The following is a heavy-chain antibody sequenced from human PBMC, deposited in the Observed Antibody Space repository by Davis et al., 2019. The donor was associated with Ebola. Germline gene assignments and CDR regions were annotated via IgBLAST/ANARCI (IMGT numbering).Heavy chain of an antibody. CDR1: GGSLSSHP. CDR3: ARDFDGGNYYFDY. Sequence: SVKVSCKTSGGSLSSHPISWVRQAPRQGLEWMGGIIPIFDTPHYAQKLQGRIAITADASTSTAYMELSSLRSEDTATYFCARDFDGGNYYFDYWGPGTPVTVSS. D-gene: IGHD3-9*01. V-gene: IGHV1-69*13. J-gene: IGHJ4*02. CDR2: IIPIFDTP.